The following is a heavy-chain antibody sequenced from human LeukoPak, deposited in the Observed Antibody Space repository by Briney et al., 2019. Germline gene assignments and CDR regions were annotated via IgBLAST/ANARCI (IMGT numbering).Heavy chain of an antibody. CDR1: GGSFSDYY. V-gene: IGHV4-34*01. D-gene: IGHD3-22*01. CDR2: INHSGFT. J-gene: IGHJ1*01. CDR3: AYSSRFQQH. Sequence: PSETLSLTCAVYGGSFSDYYWSWVRQPPGKGLEWIGEINHSGFTNYNTSLKSRVSTSVDTSKKQISLKLRSVTAADTPLYYCAYSSRFQQHWGQGTLVTVSS.